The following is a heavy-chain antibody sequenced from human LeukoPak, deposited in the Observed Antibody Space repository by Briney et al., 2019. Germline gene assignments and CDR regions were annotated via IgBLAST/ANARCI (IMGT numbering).Heavy chain of an antibody. J-gene: IGHJ5*02. D-gene: IGHD3-9*01. CDR3: ARDLPYYDILTGYFGGYNWFDP. Sequence: SETLSLTCTVSGGSISSYYWSWIRQPAGMGLEWIGRIYTSGSTNYNPSLKSRVTMSVDTSKNQFSLKLSSVTAADTAVYYCARDLPYYDILTGYFGGYNWFDPWGQGTLVTVSS. V-gene: IGHV4-4*07. CDR1: GGSISSYY. CDR2: IYTSGST.